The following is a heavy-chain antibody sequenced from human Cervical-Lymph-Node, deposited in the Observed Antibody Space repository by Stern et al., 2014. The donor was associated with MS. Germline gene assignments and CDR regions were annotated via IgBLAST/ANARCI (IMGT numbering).Heavy chain of an antibody. CDR2: MCESGTT. J-gene: IGHJ4*02. CDR3: ARDYWGSLDY. V-gene: IGHV4-59*01. D-gene: IGHD7-27*01. Sequence: VHLVESGPGLVKPSETLSLTCTVSGDSMNTYCWGWVRQPPGKGLEWIGYMCESGTTNFNPSLKSRLTIALDTSNNQFSLRLSSVTAADTAIYYCARDYWGSLDYWGQGTLVTVSS. CDR1: GDSMNTYC.